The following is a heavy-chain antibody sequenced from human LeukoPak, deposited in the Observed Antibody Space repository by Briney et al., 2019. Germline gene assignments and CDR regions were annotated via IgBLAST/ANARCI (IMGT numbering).Heavy chain of an antibody. J-gene: IGHJ6*02. CDR2: IIPIFGTA. CDR1: GGTFSSYA. V-gene: IGHV1-69*05. CDR3: ARSLRLYYYSMDV. Sequence: ASVKVSCKASGGTFSSYAISWVRQAPGQGLEWMGGIIPIFGTANYAQKFQGRVTMTRDTSTSTVYMELSSLRSEDTAVYYCARSLRLYYYSMDVWGQGTTVTVSS. D-gene: IGHD5-12*01.